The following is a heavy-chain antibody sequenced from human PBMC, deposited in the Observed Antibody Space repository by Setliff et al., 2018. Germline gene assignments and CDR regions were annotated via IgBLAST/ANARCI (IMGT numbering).Heavy chain of an antibody. CDR3: ARTNYYDSSTYFNWFDP. Sequence: SETLSLTCTVSGGSISSSSYYWGWIRQPPGKGLEWIGSIYHSGSTYYNPSLKSRVTMSVDTSKNQFSLKLSSVTAADTAVYYCARTNYYDSSTYFNWFDPWGQGTLVTAPQ. CDR2: IYHSGST. D-gene: IGHD3-22*01. CDR1: GGSISSSSYY. J-gene: IGHJ5*02. V-gene: IGHV4-39*07.